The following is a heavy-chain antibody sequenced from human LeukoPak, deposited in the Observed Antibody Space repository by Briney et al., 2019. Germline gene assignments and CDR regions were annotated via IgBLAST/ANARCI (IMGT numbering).Heavy chain of an antibody. V-gene: IGHV4-61*01. J-gene: IGHJ2*01. D-gene: IGHD2-2*02. CDR2: IYYSGST. Sequence: SETLSLTCTVSGGSISSGSYYWSWIRQPPGKGLEWIGYIYYSGSTNYNPSLKSRVTISVDTSKNQFSLKLSSVTAADTAVYYCASTPGVVVPAAIWYFDLWGRGTLVTVSS. CDR3: ASTPGVVVPAAIWYFDL. CDR1: GGSISSGSYY.